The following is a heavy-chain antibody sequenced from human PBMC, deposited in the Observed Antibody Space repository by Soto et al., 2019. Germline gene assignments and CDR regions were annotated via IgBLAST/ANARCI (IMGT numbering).Heavy chain of an antibody. CDR1: GGSISSGDYY. Sequence: QVQLQGSGPGLLKPSQTLSLTCTVSGGSISSGDYYWSWIRQPPGKGLEWIGDIYYSGSTYSNPSLKSRITISVDTSKNQFSLKLSSVTTADTAVYYCARGKQLRSYYYGMDVWGQGTTVTVSS. J-gene: IGHJ6*02. CDR2: IYYSGST. V-gene: IGHV4-30-4*01. D-gene: IGHD5-18*01. CDR3: ARGKQLRSYYYGMDV.